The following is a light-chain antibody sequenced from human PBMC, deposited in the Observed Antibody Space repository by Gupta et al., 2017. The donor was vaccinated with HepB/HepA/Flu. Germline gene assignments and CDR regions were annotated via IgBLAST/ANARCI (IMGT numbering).Light chain of an antibody. V-gene: IGLV1-51*02. J-gene: IGLJ1*01. CDR1: SSNIGSAS. CDR3: GTWDRIGTDFV. Sequence: QSILPQPPSVSATPGQKVTISCSGSSSNIGSASVSWYQQVPGTAPKLVIYENTKRPSGIPDRFSGSKSGTSATLIITGLQTGDEANYYCGTWDRIGTDFVFGTGTKVTVL. CDR2: ENT.